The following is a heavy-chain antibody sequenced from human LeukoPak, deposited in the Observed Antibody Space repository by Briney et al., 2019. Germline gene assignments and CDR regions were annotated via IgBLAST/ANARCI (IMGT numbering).Heavy chain of an antibody. CDR2: INTNTGNP. CDR1: GYTFTNYA. J-gene: IGHJ3*02. D-gene: IGHD2-2*01. Sequence: ASVKVSCKASGYTFTNYAMNWVRQAPGQGLEWMGRINTNTGNPTYAQDFTGRFVFSLDTSVSTAYLQISSLKADDTAVYYCARDPMGYCSSTSCYPSAFDIWGQGTMVTVSS. V-gene: IGHV7-4-1*02. CDR3: ARDPMGYCSSTSCYPSAFDI.